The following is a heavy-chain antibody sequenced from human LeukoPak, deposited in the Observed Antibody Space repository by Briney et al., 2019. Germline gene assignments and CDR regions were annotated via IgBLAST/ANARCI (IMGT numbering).Heavy chain of an antibody. CDR1: GFTFSSYE. Sequence: GGSLRLSCAASGFTFSSYEMNWVRQAPGKGLEWVSYFSSSGNTVYYADSVKGRFTISRDNSKNTLYLQMNSLRVEDTAEFYCAKRVGYGYGMDVWGQGTTVTVSS. CDR3: AKRVGYGYGMDV. D-gene: IGHD6-13*01. V-gene: IGHV3-48*03. J-gene: IGHJ6*02. CDR2: FSSSGNTV.